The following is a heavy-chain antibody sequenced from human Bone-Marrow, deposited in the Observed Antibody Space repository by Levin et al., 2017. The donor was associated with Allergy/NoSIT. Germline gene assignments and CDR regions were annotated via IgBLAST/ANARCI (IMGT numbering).Heavy chain of an antibody. CDR2: IWYDGSNK. CDR1: GFTFSSYG. CDR3: ARDQVHNRGVTGGYYYYYYMDV. J-gene: IGHJ6*03. V-gene: IGHV3-33*01. Sequence: GESLKISCAASGFTFSSYGMHWVRQAPGKGLEWVAVIWYDGSNKYYADSVKGRFTISRDNSKNTLYLQMNSLRAEDTAVYYCARDQVHNRGVTGGYYYYYYMDVWGKGTTVTVSS. D-gene: IGHD3-10*01.